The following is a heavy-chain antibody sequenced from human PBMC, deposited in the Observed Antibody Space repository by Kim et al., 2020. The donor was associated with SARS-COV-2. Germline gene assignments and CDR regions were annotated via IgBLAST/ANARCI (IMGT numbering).Heavy chain of an antibody. Sequence: GGSLRLSCAASGLTFNNFWMSWVRQNPGRGLEWIGRIKRKFECETADYAAPVKGRFTISRDDSKKPLYLQMNSLKTEDKAVYYCTGNGVGGTSQFASWG. CDR3: TGNGVGGTSQFAS. CDR1: GLTFNNFW. CDR2: IKRKFECETA. J-gene: IGHJ5*01. D-gene: IGHD1-26*01. V-gene: IGHV3-15*05.